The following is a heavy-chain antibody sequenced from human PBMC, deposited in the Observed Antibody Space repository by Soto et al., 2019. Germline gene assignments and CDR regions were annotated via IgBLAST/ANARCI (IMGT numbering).Heavy chain of an antibody. CDR2: INPNSGGT. V-gene: IGHV1-2*04. J-gene: IGHJ3*02. Sequence: ASVKVSCKASGYTFTGYYMHWVRQAPGQGLEWMGWINPNSGGTNYAQKFQGWVTMTRDTSISTAYMELSRLRSDDTAVYYCARGSYSSGWYGGAFDIWGQGTMVTV. CDR3: ARGSYSSGWYGGAFDI. CDR1: GYTFTGYY. D-gene: IGHD6-19*01.